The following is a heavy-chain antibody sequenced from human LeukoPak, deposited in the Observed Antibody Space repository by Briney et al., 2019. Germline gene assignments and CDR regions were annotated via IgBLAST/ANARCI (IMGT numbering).Heavy chain of an antibody. V-gene: IGHV1-18*01. CDR2: ISAYNANT. Sequence: ASVKVSCKASGYTFTIYSISWVRQAPGQGLEWMGWISAYNANTNYAQKLQGRVTMTTDTSTSTAYMELRSLRSDDKAVYYCARDSRGYCSGGSCYSSSYFDFWGQGTLVTVSS. CDR3: ARDSRGYCSGGSCYSSSYFDF. D-gene: IGHD2-15*01. J-gene: IGHJ4*02. CDR1: GYTFTIYS.